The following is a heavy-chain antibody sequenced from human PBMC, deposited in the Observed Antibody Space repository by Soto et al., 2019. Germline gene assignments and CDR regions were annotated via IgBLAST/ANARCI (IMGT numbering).Heavy chain of an antibody. D-gene: IGHD3-10*01. CDR2: INHSGST. Sequence: SETLSLTCAVYGGSFSGYYWSWIRQPPGKGLEWIGEINHSGSTNYNPSLKSRVTISVDTSKNQFSLKLSSVTAADTAVYYCARSVMVRGVIRLYYGMDVWGQGTTVTAP. V-gene: IGHV4-34*01. CDR3: ARSVMVRGVIRLYYGMDV. J-gene: IGHJ6*02. CDR1: GGSFSGYY.